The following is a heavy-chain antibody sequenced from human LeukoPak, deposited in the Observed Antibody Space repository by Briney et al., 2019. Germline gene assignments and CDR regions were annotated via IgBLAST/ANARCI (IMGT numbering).Heavy chain of an antibody. CDR3: ASSANPTYYYDSSGSSDYYYMDV. J-gene: IGHJ6*03. CDR1: GVSIRSAGYS. Sequence: PSQTLSLTCGVSGVSIRSAGYSFYWIRQYPGKGLEWIGHIYYSGSPSYNPSLKSRVTISIDTSKNHFSLNLTFVTAADTAVYYCASSANPTYYYDSSGSSDYYYMDVWGKGTTVTVSS. CDR2: IYYSGSP. D-gene: IGHD3-22*01. V-gene: IGHV4-31*11.